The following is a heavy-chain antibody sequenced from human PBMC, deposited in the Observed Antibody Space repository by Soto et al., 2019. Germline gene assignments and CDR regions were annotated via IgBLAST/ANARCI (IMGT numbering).Heavy chain of an antibody. CDR1: GGTFSSYT. CDR2: IIPILGIA. V-gene: IGHV1-69*04. J-gene: IGHJ1*01. D-gene: IGHD2-15*01. CDR3: ARESVVVVVAATQAEYFQH. Sequence: SVKVSCKASGGTFSSYTISWVRQAPGQGLEWMGRIIPILGIANYAQKFQGRVTITADKPTSTAYMELSSLRSEDTAVYYCARESVVVVVAATQAEYFQHWGQGTLVTVSS.